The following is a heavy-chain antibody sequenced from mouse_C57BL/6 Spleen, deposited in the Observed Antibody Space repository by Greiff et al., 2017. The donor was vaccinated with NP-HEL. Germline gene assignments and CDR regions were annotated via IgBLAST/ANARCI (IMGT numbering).Heavy chain of an antibody. V-gene: IGHV5-4*01. CDR2: ISDGGSYT. J-gene: IGHJ2*01. Sequence: LFDPGGGLVKPGGSLKLSCAASGFTFSSYAMSWVRQTPEKRLEWVATISDGGSYTYYPDNVKGRFTISRDNAKNNLYLQMSHLKSEDTAMYYCARDRNYGSSFDYWGQGTTLTVSS. CDR3: ARDRNYGSSFDY. D-gene: IGHD1-1*01. CDR1: GFTFSSYA.